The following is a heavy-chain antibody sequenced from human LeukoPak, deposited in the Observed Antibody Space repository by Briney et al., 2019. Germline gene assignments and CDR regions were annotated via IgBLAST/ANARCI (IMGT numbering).Heavy chain of an antibody. J-gene: IGHJ3*02. V-gene: IGHV4-4*07. CDR1: GVSIRNYY. D-gene: IGHD3-22*01. CDR3: AKDRLYSYHSGGQFAFDI. Sequence: SETLSLTCTVSGVSIRNYYWSWVRQSAEKGLEWIGRTYISGSTDYNPSLKSRVSLSVDTSKNQISLKLDSVTAADTAVYYCAKDRLYSYHSGGQFAFDIWGQGTMVTVSS. CDR2: TYISGST.